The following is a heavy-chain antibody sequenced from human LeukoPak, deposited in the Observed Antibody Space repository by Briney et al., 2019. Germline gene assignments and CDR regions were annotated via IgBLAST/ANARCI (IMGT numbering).Heavy chain of an antibody. CDR3: ARERCSGGSCYYYFDY. Sequence: GGSLRLSCEASPFIFSGHWLNWVRQAPGKGLEWVSYISSSSSTIYYADSVKGRFTISRDNAKNSLYLQMNSLRAEDTAVYYCARERCSGGSCYYYFDYWGQGTLVTVSS. CDR1: PFIFSGHW. V-gene: IGHV3-48*01. D-gene: IGHD2-15*01. CDR2: ISSSSSTI. J-gene: IGHJ4*02.